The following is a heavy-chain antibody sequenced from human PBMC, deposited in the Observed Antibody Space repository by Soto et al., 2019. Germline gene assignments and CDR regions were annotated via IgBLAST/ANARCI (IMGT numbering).Heavy chain of an antibody. J-gene: IGHJ6*02. V-gene: IGHV3-30-3*01. Sequence: QVQLVESGGGVVQPGRSLRLSCAASGFTFSSYAMHWVHQAPGKGLEWVAVISYDGSNKYYADSVKGRFTISRDNSKNTLYLQMNSLRAEDTAVYYCARDRVAAAGTGHYYYYYGMDVWGQGTTVTVSS. CDR1: GFTFSSYA. D-gene: IGHD6-13*01. CDR2: ISYDGSNK. CDR3: ARDRVAAAGTGHYYYYYGMDV.